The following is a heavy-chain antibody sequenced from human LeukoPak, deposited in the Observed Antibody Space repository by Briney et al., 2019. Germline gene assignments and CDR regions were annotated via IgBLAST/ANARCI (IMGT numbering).Heavy chain of an antibody. CDR3: AREKKYQLLLVVRPGGSCHRHAFDI. CDR2: ISSSSSYT. J-gene: IGHJ3*02. V-gene: IGHV3-11*05. D-gene: IGHD2-2*01. Sequence: PGGSLRLSCAASGFTFSDYYMSWIRQAPGKGLEWVSYISSSSSYTNYADSVKGRFTISRDNAKNSLYLQMNSLRAEDTAVYYCAREKKYQLLLVVRPGGSCHRHAFDIWGQGTMVTVSS. CDR1: GFTFSDYY.